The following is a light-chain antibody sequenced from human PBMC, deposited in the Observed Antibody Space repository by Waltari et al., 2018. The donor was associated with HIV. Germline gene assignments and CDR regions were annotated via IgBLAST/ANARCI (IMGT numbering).Light chain of an antibody. V-gene: IGKV3-15*01. CDR1: QSVSSN. CDR3: QQYNNWPRT. Sequence: EIVIPQSPATLSVPPGERATLSCRASQSVSSNLAWYQQKPGQAPRLLIYGASTRATGIPARFSGSGSGTEFTLTISSLQSEDFAVYYCQQYNNWPRTFGQGTKLEIK. CDR2: GAS. J-gene: IGKJ2*01.